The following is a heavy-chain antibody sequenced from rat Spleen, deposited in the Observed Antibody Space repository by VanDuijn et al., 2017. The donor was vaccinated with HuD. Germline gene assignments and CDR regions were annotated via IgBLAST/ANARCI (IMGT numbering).Heavy chain of an antibody. D-gene: IGHD1-2*01. CDR1: GFTFNNYW. V-gene: IGHV5-7*01. CDR3: ARHEDYYSIYPHWYFDF. J-gene: IGHJ1*01. CDR2: IIYDGTRA. Sequence: EVQLVESGGGLVQPGGSLKLSCVASGFTFNNYWMTWVRQAPKKGLEWVATIIYDGTRAFYRDSVQGRFTSSRDNAKNTLYLQMDSLRSEDTATYYCARHEDYYSIYPHWYFDFWGPGTMVTVSS.